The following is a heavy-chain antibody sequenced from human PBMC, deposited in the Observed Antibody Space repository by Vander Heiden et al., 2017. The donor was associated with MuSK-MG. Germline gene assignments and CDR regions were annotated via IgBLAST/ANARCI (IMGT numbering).Heavy chain of an antibody. V-gene: IGHV3-30*01. Sequence: QVQLVESGGGVVQPGRSLRRSCAASGFTFSSYAMRWVRQAPGKGLEWVAVISYDGSNKYCADSVKGRFTISRDNSKNTLYLQMNSLRAEDTAVYYCARDGYNRFDYWGQGTLVTVSS. CDR1: GFTFSSYA. J-gene: IGHJ4*02. CDR2: ISYDGSNK. D-gene: IGHD5-12*01. CDR3: ARDGYNRFDY.